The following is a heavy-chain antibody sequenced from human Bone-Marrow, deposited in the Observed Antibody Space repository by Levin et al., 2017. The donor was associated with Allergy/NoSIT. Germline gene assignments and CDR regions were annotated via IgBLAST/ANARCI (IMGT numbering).Heavy chain of an antibody. J-gene: IGHJ4*02. CDR1: DFTFSDYA. CDR2: ISGVSNTI. V-gene: IGHV3-48*02. D-gene: IGHD5-12*01. CDR3: GRDRGYSSGYSQSSDC. Sequence: GESLRLSCTASDFTFSDYAMHWVRQAPGKGLEWVSFISGVSNTIYYADSVKGRFTISRDNAKNSLYLQMNSLRDEDTAVYFCGRDRGYSSGYSQSSDCWGQGTLVTVSS.